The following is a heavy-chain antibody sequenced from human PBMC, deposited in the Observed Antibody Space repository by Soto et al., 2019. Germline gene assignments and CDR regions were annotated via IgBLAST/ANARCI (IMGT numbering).Heavy chain of an antibody. CDR3: ARYRHCSGNRCYFYYHMDV. V-gene: IGHV4-59*01. CDR2: LYYSGST. Sequence: TSETLSLTCTVSGGSISSYYWSWIRQPPGKGLEWIGYLYYSGSTNYNPSLKSRVTISVDTSKNQFSLKLSSVTADDTAVYYCARYRHCSGNRCYFYYHMDVWGQGTTVTVSS. D-gene: IGHD2-15*01. J-gene: IGHJ6*02. CDR1: GGSISSYY.